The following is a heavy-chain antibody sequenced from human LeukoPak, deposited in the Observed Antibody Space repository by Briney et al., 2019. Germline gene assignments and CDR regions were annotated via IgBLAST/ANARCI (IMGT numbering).Heavy chain of an antibody. Sequence: ASVTVSCTASGGTFSSYAISWVRQAPGQGLEWMGQINPNTGVTDYAQKFQGRVSMTRDTSINTAYIEVSRLTSDDTAVYYCARVEDYGGNYYFFDYWGQGTLVTVSS. CDR1: GGTFSSYA. D-gene: IGHD4-23*01. CDR2: INPNTGVT. CDR3: ARVEDYGGNYYFFDY. J-gene: IGHJ4*02. V-gene: IGHV1-2*06.